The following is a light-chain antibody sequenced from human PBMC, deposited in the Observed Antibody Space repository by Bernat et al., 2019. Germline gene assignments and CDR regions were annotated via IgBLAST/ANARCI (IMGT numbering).Light chain of an antibody. Sequence: QSALTQPASVSGSPGQSITISCTGTSSDVGGYNYVSWYQQHPGKAPKLMIYDVSNRPSGVSNRFSGSKSDNTASLTISGLQAEDEADYYCSSYTSSSTLYVFGTGTKVTVV. CDR1: SSDVGGYNY. J-gene: IGLJ1*01. V-gene: IGLV2-14*03. CDR2: DVS. CDR3: SSYTSSSTLYV.